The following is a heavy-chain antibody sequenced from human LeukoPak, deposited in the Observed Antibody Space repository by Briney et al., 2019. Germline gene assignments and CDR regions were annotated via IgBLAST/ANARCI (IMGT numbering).Heavy chain of an antibody. D-gene: IGHD3-10*01. J-gene: IGHJ3*01. Sequence: GRSLRLSCVASGFSLRGYAMHWVRQAPGKGLEWVSVIRSGGSTVYADSVKGRFTISRDNSKNTLYLQLNSLRAEDTAVYYCAREGSGRTAYNDGLDVWGQGTMVTVSS. CDR1: GFSLRGYA. CDR2: IRSGGST. CDR3: AREGSGRTAYNDGLDV. V-gene: IGHV3-53*01.